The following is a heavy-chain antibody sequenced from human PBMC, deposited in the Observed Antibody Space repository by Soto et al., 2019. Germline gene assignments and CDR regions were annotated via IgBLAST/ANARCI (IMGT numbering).Heavy chain of an antibody. CDR2: MNPNSGNT. CDR3: ARGGYCSGXSCVTRRRPYSFDP. Sequence: ASVKVSCKASGYTFTSYDINWVRQATGQGLEWMGWMNPNSGNTGYAQKFQGRVTMTRNTSISTAYMELSSLRSEDTAVYYCARGGYCSGXSCVTRRRPYSFDPGGQGTLLTVSS. J-gene: IGHJ5*02. CDR1: GYTFTSYD. V-gene: IGHV1-8*01. D-gene: IGHD2-15*01.